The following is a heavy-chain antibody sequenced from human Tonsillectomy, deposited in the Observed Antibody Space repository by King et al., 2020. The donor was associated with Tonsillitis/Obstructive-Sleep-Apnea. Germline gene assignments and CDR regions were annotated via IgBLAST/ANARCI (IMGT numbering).Heavy chain of an antibody. CDR3: ARPKDTSDAFDI. J-gene: IGHJ3*02. Sequence: VQLVESGAEVKKPGESLKISCKGSGYTFTNYWIAWVRQMPGKGLEWMGIIYPSDSDIRYSPSFQGQVTVSADKSINTAYLQWSSLKASDTAMYYCARPKDTSDAFDIWGQGTMVTVSS. D-gene: IGHD2-2*01. CDR1: GYTFTNYW. CDR2: IYPSDSDI. V-gene: IGHV5-51*03.